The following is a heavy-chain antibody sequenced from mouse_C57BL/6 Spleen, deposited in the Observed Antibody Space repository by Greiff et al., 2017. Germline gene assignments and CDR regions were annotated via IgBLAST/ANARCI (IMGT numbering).Heavy chain of an antibody. D-gene: IGHD2-4*01. CDR3: TRGGYDYDGGPWFAY. Sequence: QVQLKESGAELVRPGASVTLSCKASGYTFTDYEMHWVKQTPVHGLEWIGAIDPETGGTAYNQKFKGKAILTADKSSSTAYMELRSLTSEDSAVYYCTRGGYDYDGGPWFAYWGQGTLVTVSA. CDR2: IDPETGGT. J-gene: IGHJ3*01. CDR1: GYTFTDYE. V-gene: IGHV1-15*01.